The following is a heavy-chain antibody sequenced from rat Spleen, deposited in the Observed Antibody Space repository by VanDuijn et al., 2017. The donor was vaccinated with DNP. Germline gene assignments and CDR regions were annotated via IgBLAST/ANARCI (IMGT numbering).Heavy chain of an antibody. CDR2: INNAGST. D-gene: IGHD1-2*01. J-gene: IGHJ2*01. CDR3: ARERYYYYSGFDY. CDR1: DYSITSNY. V-gene: IGHV3-3*01. Sequence: EVQLQESGPGLVKPSQSLSLTCSVTDYSITSNYWAWIRKFPGNKMEWMGYINNAGSTNYNPSLKSRISITRDTSKNQFFLQVNSVTTEDTATYYCARERYYYYSGFDYWGQGVMVTVSS.